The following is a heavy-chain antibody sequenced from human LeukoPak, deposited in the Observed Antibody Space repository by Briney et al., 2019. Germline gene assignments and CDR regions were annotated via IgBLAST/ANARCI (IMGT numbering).Heavy chain of an antibody. CDR3: ARETTAPNTGHGMDV. D-gene: IGHD4-11*01. Sequence: ASVKVSCKASGYTFTNYAIHWVRQAPGQRLEWMGWIHAGNGNTKYSQKFQGRVTITRDTSASTAYMELSSLRSEDTAVYYCARETTAPNTGHGMDVWGQGTTVTVSS. CDR1: GYTFTNYA. V-gene: IGHV1-3*01. J-gene: IGHJ6*02. CDR2: IHAGNGNT.